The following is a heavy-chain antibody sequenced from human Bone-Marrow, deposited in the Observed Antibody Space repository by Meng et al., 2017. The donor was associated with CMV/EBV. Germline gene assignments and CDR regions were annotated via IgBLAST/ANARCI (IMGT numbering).Heavy chain of an antibody. V-gene: IGHV4-61*01. CDR1: GGSVSSGSYY. Sequence: ETLSLTCTVSGGSVSSGSYYWSWIRQPPGKGLEWIGYIYYSGSTNYNPSLKSRVTISVDTSKNQFSLKLSSVTAADTAVYYCARDTERLRIDYWGQGTLVTVSS. CDR2: IYYSGST. D-gene: IGHD4-17*01. CDR3: ARDTERLRIDY. J-gene: IGHJ4*02.